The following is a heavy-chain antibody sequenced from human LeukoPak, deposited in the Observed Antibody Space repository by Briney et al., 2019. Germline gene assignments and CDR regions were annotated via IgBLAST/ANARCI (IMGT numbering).Heavy chain of an antibody. V-gene: IGHV4-4*09. D-gene: IGHD3-22*01. CDR3: ATSDSSGYYAPYFQH. CDR2: IYTSGST. J-gene: IGHJ1*01. CDR1: GGSISSYY. Sequence: SETLSLTCTVSGGSISSYYWSWIRQPPGKGLEWIGYIYTSGSTNYNPSLKSRVTISVDTSKNQFSLKLSSVTAADTAVYYCATSDSSGYYAPYFQHWGQGTLVTVSS.